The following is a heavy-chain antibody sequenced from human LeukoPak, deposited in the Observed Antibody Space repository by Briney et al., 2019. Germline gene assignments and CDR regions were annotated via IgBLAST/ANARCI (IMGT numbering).Heavy chain of an antibody. J-gene: IGHJ4*02. CDR1: GGXFSGYY. V-gene: IGHV4-34*01. D-gene: IGHD3-10*01. CDR2: INHSGST. CDR3: ARGRESTSMVRDGDQNVLFDY. Sequence: PSETLSLTCAVYGGXFSGYYCSWIRQPPGKGLEWIGEINHSGSTNYNPSLKSRVTISVDTSKNQFSLKLSSVTAADTAVYYCARGRESTSMVRDGDQNVLFDYWGQGTLVTVSS.